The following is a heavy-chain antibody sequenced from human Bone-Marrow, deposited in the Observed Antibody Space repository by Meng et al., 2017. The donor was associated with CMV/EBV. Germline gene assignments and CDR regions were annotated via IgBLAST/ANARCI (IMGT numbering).Heavy chain of an antibody. CDR1: GGSISSYY. J-gene: IGHJ4*02. CDR2: IYYSGST. Sequence: GSLRLSCTVSGGSISSYYWSWIRQPPGKGLEWIGYIYYSGSTNYNPSLKSRVTISVDTSKNQFSLRLSSATAADTAVYFCARQRSGYCSGTSCYDPYYFDFWGQGALVTVSS. CDR3: ARQRSGYCSGTSCYDPYYFDF. D-gene: IGHD2-2*03. V-gene: IGHV4-59*01.